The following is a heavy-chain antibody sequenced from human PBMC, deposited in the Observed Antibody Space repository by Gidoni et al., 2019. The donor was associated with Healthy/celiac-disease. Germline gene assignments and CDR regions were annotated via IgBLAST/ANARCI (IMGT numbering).Heavy chain of an antibody. CDR3: AIPRGPKIAAAGTGYFDY. J-gene: IGHJ4*02. D-gene: IGHD6-13*01. CDR2: ISGSGGST. V-gene: IGHV3-23*01. CDR1: GFPFSSYA. Sequence: EVQLFASGGGLVQPGGSLRLSCAPSGFPFSSYAMSWVRQAPGKGLEWVSAISGSGGSTYYADSVKGRFTISRENSKNTLYLQMNSLRAEDTAVYYCAIPRGPKIAAAGTGYFDYWGQGTLVTVSS.